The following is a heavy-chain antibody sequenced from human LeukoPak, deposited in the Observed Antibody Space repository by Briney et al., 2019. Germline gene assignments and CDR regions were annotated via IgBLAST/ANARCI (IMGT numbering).Heavy chain of an antibody. CDR3: ARDLFRTTVTTSGGY. D-gene: IGHD4-17*01. CDR2: ISAYNGNT. J-gene: IGHJ4*02. Sequence: ASVKVSCKASGYTFTSYGISWVRQAPGQGLEWMGWISAYNGNTKYAQKLQGRVTMTTDTSTSTAYMELRSLRSDDTAVYYCARDLFRTTVTTSGGYWGQGTLVTVSS. CDR1: GYTFTSYG. V-gene: IGHV1-18*01.